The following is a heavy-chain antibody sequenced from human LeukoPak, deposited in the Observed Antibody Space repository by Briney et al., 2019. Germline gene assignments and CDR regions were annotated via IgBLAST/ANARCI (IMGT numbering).Heavy chain of an antibody. D-gene: IGHD2-2*01. Sequence: GGSLRLSCAACGFTFSSYDMHWVRQATGKGLEWVSAIGTAGDTYYPGSVKGQFTISRENAKNSLYLQMNSLRAGDTAVYYCANHLACGSTSCPPFDDWGQGTLVTVSS. CDR3: ANHLACGSTSCPPFDD. V-gene: IGHV3-13*03. J-gene: IGHJ4*02. CDR1: GFTFSSYD. CDR2: IGTAGDT.